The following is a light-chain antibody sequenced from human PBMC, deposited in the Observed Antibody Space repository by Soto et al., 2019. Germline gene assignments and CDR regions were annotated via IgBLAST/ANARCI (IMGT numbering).Light chain of an antibody. CDR1: SSDIGGYDY. CDR3: SSYAGSNNVI. J-gene: IGLJ2*01. Sequence: QSALTQPPSASGSPGQSVTISCTGTSSDIGGYDYVSWFQHHPGRAPKLMIYELTKRPSGVPDRFSGSRSGNKASLPVSGLQAEDEADYYCSSYAGSNNVIFGGGTKLTVL. CDR2: ELT. V-gene: IGLV2-8*01.